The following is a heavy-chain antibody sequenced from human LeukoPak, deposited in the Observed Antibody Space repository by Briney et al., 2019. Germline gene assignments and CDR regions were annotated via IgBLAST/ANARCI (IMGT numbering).Heavy chain of an antibody. Sequence: KPSETLSLTCTVSGGSISSYYWSWIRQPPGKGLEWIGYIYYSGSTNYNPSLKSRVTISVDTSKNQFSLKLSSVTAADTAMYYCASPHEYSSSWYTLGYWGQGTLVTVSS. D-gene: IGHD6-13*01. CDR2: IYYSGST. CDR1: GGSISSYY. J-gene: IGHJ4*02. CDR3: ASPHEYSSSWYTLGY. V-gene: IGHV4-59*08.